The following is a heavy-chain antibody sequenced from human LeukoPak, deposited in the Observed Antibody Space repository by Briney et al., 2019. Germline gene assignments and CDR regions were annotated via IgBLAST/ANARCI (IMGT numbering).Heavy chain of an antibody. J-gene: IGHJ4*02. CDR3: ARGLQDVLLWFGESRGYFDY. CDR2: IYYRGST. V-gene: IGHV4-39*07. Sequence: SETLSLTCTVSGGSISSSSYYWGWIRQPPGKGLEWIGSIYYRGSTYYNPSLKSRVTISVDTSKNQFSLKLSSVTAADTAVYYCARGLQDVLLWFGESRGYFDYWGQGTLVTVSS. D-gene: IGHD3-10*01. CDR1: GGSISSSSYY.